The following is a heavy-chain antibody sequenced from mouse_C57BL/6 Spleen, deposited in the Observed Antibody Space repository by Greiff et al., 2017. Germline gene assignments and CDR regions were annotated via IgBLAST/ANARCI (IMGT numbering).Heavy chain of an antibody. Sequence: QVQLQQSGAELARPGASVKLSCKASGYTFTSYGISWVKQRTGQGLEWIGEIYPRSGNTYYNEKFKGKATLTADKSSSTAYMELRSLTSEDSAVYFCARDSSYPHFYAMDYWGQGTSVTVSS. CDR1: GYTFTSYG. V-gene: IGHV1-81*01. J-gene: IGHJ4*01. CDR2: IYPRSGNT. CDR3: ARDSSYPHFYAMDY. D-gene: IGHD1-1*01.